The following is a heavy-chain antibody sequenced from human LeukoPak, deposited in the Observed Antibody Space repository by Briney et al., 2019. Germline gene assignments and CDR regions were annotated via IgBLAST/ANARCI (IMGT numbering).Heavy chain of an antibody. V-gene: IGHV4-59*01. Sequence: SETLSLTCTVSGGSISSYYWSWIRQPPGKGLEWIGYIYYSGSTNYNPSLKSRVTISVDTSKNQFSLKLSSVTAADTAVYYCARTPGDNFDYWGQGTLVTVPS. J-gene: IGHJ4*02. CDR1: GGSISSYY. D-gene: IGHD3-9*01. CDR2: IYYSGST. CDR3: ARTPGDNFDY.